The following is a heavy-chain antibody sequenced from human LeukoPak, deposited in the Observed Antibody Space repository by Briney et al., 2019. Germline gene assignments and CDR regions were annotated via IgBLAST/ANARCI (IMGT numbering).Heavy chain of an antibody. J-gene: IGHJ3*02. CDR1: GASIRSGDYY. CDR3: ARDCSGGSCYGAFDI. CDR2: IYDSGST. D-gene: IGHD2-15*01. Sequence: SETLSLTCTVSGASIRSGDYYWSWLRQPPGKGLEWIGYIYDSGSTYYNPSLKSRITISVDTSENRFSLKLSSVTATDTAVYYCARDCSGGSCYGAFDIWGQGTMVTVSS. V-gene: IGHV4-30-4*01.